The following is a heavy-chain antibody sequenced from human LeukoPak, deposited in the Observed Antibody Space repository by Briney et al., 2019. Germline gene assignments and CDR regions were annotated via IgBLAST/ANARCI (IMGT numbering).Heavy chain of an antibody. J-gene: IGHJ3*02. CDR1: GDSISSHYY. CDR3: ARQDIGTAALDI. D-gene: IGHD5-12*01. Sequence: PSETLSLTCTASGDSISSHYYWGWIRQPPGKGLGWIGCMYYSGSTYYNPSLRSRATISVDTSKNHLSLKLSSVTAADTAVYYCARQDIGTAALDIWGQGTMVTVSS. CDR2: MYYSGST. V-gene: IGHV4-39*01.